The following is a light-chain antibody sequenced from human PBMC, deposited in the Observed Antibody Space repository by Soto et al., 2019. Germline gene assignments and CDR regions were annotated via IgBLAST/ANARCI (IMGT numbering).Light chain of an antibody. CDR3: TSDGSSSNFV. V-gene: IGLV2-8*01. CDR2: EVT. J-gene: IGLJ2*01. Sequence: QSALTQPPSASGSPGQSVTISCTGTSSDVGGYNYVSWYQQHPGKAPKLMIYEVTKRPSGVPDRFSGSKSGNTASLTISGLQAEDEADYYCTSDGSSSNFVFGGGTKLTVL. CDR1: SSDVGGYNY.